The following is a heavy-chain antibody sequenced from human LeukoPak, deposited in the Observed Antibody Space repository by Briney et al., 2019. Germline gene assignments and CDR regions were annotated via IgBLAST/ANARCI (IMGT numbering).Heavy chain of an antibody. J-gene: IGHJ6*03. D-gene: IGHD4-23*01. Sequence: ASVKVSCKASGYTFNSYYMHWVRQAPGQGLEWMGIINPSGGSTSYAQKFQGRVTMTRDMSTSTVYMELSSLRSEDTAVYYCARGRYDYGGSQGGYMDVWGKGTTVTVSS. CDR3: ARGRYDYGGSQGGYMDV. CDR1: GYTFNSYY. V-gene: IGHV1-46*02. CDR2: INPSGGST.